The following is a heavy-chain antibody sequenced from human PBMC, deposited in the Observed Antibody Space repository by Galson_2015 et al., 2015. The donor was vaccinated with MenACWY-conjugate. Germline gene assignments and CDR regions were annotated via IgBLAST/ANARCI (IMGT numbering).Heavy chain of an antibody. D-gene: IGHD3-3*02. CDR1: GGSINSYY. J-gene: IGHJ4*02. Sequence: SEPLSLTCTVSGGSINSYYWSWIRQPPGKGLEWIGYMYYSGSANYNPSLKSRVTISVDTSKNQFSLTMTSVTAADTAVYYCARGVNLASMAGYWGQGTLGTVSS. CDR2: MYYSGSA. CDR3: ARGVNLASMAGY. V-gene: IGHV4-59*01.